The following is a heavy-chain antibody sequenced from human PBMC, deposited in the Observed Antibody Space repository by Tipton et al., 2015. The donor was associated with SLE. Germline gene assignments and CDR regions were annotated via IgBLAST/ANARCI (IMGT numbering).Heavy chain of an antibody. J-gene: IGHJ3*02. Sequence: QSGAEVKKPGSSVKVSCKASGGTAGSYAISWVRQAPGQGLEWMGGIVPIFATGNSAQKFQDRVTITADASTNTAYMDLRSLRSEDTAVYYCARSSSGWFYDAFDIWGQGTMVTVSS. CDR3: ARSSSGWFYDAFDI. V-gene: IGHV1-69*01. CDR2: IVPIFATG. CDR1: GGTAGSYA. D-gene: IGHD6-19*01.